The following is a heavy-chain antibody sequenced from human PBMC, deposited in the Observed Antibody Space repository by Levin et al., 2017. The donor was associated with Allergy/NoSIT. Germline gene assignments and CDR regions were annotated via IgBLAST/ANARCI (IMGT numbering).Heavy chain of an antibody. D-gene: IGHD6-13*01. CDR2: INHSGST. J-gene: IGHJ4*02. V-gene: IGHV4-34*01. CDR3: ASNDKGYSSSWYYFDY. CDR1: GGSFSGYY. Sequence: SETLSLTCAVYGGSFSGYYWSWIRQPPGKGLEWIGEINHSGSTNYNPSLKSRVTISVDTSKNQFSLKLSSVTAADTAVYYCASNDKGYSSSWYYFDYWGQGTLVTVSS.